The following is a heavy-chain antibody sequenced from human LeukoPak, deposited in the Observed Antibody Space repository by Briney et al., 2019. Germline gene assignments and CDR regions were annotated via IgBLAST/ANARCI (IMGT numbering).Heavy chain of an antibody. CDR2: INSHGDRT. CDR3: ARSGYYGSGSYSDY. J-gene: IGHJ4*02. V-gene: IGHV3-20*04. Sequence: GGSLRLSCAASGFTFEDYGMSWVRQAPGKGLEWVSGINSHGDRTGYADSVKGRFTISRDNAKNSLYLQMNSLRADDTALYYFARSGYYGSGSYSDYSGQGTLVTVSS. D-gene: IGHD3-10*01. CDR1: GFTFEDYG.